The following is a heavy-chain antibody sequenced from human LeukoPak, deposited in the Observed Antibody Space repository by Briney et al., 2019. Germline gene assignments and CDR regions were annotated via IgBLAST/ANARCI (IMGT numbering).Heavy chain of an antibody. D-gene: IGHD3-10*01. Sequence: QAGGSLRLSCAASGFTFSTYAMSWVRQAPGKGLEWVSTISDSGANTYYADSVRGRFTISRDNSKNTLFLQMNSLRAEDTAVYYCAKDDSFGSGTYYKGDYYYALDVWGQGTTVTVSS. J-gene: IGHJ6*02. CDR2: ISDSGANT. CDR3: AKDDSFGSGTYYKGDYYYALDV. CDR1: GFTFSTYA. V-gene: IGHV3-23*01.